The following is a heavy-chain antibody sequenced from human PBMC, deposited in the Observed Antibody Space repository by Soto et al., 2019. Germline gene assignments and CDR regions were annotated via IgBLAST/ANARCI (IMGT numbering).Heavy chain of an antibody. J-gene: IGHJ5*02. Sequence: SETLSLTCTVSGGPISSDSWSWIRQPPGKALEWIGYMYNSGSTIYNPSLKSRVTISVDTSKNHFSLKLSSVTAADTAVYYCARAQTFDYYGSGTYFHWFDPWGQGTLVTVS. V-gene: IGHV4-59*01. CDR3: ARAQTFDYYGSGTYFHWFDP. D-gene: IGHD3-10*01. CDR2: MYNSGST. CDR1: GGPISSDS.